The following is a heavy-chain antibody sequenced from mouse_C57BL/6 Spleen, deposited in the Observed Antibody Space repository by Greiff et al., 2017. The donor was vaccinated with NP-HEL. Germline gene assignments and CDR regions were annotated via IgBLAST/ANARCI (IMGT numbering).Heavy chain of an antibody. CDR1: GYTFTSYW. Sequence: VQLQQPGTELVKPGASFNLSFNASGYTFTSYWMHWVKQRPGQGLEWIGNINPSNGGTTYNEKFKSKATLTVDKSSSTAYMQLSSLTSEDSAVYYCARGTGTGYWGQGTTLTVSS. D-gene: IGHD4-1*01. V-gene: IGHV1-53*01. CDR3: ARGTGTGY. CDR2: INPSNGGT. J-gene: IGHJ2*01.